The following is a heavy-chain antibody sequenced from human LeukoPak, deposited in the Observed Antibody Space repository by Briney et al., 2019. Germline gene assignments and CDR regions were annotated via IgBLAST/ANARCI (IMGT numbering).Heavy chain of an antibody. Sequence: KTSETLSLTCTVSGGSISSYYWSWIRQPPGKGLEWIGYIYYSGSTNYNPSLKSRVTISVDTSKNQFSLKLSSVTAADTAVYYCARGEWELLSDAFDIWGQGTMVTVSS. D-gene: IGHD1-26*01. CDR3: ARGEWELLSDAFDI. V-gene: IGHV4-59*01. CDR2: IYYSGST. CDR1: GGSISSYY. J-gene: IGHJ3*02.